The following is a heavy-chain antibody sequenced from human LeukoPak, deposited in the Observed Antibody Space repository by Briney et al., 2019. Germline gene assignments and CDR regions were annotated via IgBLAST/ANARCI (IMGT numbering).Heavy chain of an antibody. Sequence: SETLSLTCAVYGGSFSGYYWSWIRQPPGKGLEWIGEINHSGSTNYNPSLKSRVTISVDTSKNQFSLKLSSVTAADTAMYYCARGAEWGIQLWENWFDPWGQGTLVTVSS. CDR2: INHSGST. V-gene: IGHV4-34*01. D-gene: IGHD5-18*01. CDR3: ARGAEWGIQLWENWFDP. CDR1: GGSFSGYY. J-gene: IGHJ5*02.